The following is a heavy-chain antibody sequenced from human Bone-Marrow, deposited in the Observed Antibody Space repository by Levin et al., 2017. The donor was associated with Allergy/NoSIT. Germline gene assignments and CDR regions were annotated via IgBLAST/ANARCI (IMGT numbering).Heavy chain of an antibody. V-gene: IGHV3-30-3*01. CDR3: ARDPQEPVSKIDY. Sequence: TGGSLRLSCAASAFTFSNYAMHWVRQAPGKGLEWVADISYDGSNKYYSDSVKGRFTISRDNSKNTVYLQMNSLRVEDTAVYFCARDPQEPVSKIDYWGQGTLVTVSS. J-gene: IGHJ4*02. CDR1: AFTFSNYA. CDR2: ISYDGSNK.